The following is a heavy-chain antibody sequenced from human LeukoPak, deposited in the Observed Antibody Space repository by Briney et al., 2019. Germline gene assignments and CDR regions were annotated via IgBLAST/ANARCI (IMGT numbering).Heavy chain of an antibody. D-gene: IGHD1-26*01. CDR3: ARATIVGATSFDY. CDR1: GGSISSYY. V-gene: IGHV4-59*08. Sequence: SETLSLTCTVSGGSISSYYWNWIRQPPGKGLEWIGYIYYSGSTNYNPSLKSRVTISVDTSKNQFSLKLSSVTAADTAVYYCARATIVGATSFDYWGREPWSPSPQ. J-gene: IGHJ4*02. CDR2: IYYSGST.